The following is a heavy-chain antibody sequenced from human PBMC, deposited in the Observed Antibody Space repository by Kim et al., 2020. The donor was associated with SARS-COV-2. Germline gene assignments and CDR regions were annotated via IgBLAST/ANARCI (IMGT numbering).Heavy chain of an antibody. CDR3: ARPYHGDYDNYYFDY. V-gene: IGHV3-23*01. CDR2: ILVLCSPP. D-gene: IGHD4-17*01. Sequence: GGSLRLSCAASGFTFSIYAVSWVRQAPGPGLSWVSSILVLCSPPYSAYSVKGRFPISRDNSKNTLYLQMKSLRVEDTAVYYCARPYHGDYDNYYFDYWGQRTLVTVSS. CDR1: GFTFSIYA. J-gene: IGHJ4*02.